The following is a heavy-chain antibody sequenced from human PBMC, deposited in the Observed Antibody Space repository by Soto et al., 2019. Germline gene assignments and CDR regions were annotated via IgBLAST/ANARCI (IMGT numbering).Heavy chain of an antibody. J-gene: IGHJ6*02. CDR2: ISWNSGSI. V-gene: IGHV3-9*01. CDR1: GFTFDDYA. D-gene: IGHD3-3*01. Sequence: PGGSLRLSCAASGFTFDDYAMHWVRQAPGKGLEWVSGISWNSGSIGYADSVKGRFTISRDNAKNSLYLQMNSLRAEDTALYYCAKGGVFGVVIPYSPNYYGMDVWGQGTTVTVSS. CDR3: AKGGVFGVVIPYSPNYYGMDV.